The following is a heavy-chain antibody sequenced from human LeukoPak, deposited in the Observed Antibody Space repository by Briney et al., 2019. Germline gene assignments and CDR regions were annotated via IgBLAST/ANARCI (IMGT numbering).Heavy chain of an antibody. V-gene: IGHV3-21*01. J-gene: IGHJ6*02. D-gene: IGHD1-26*01. CDR2: ISSSSSYI. CDR1: GFTFSSYS. Sequence: GGSLGLSCAASGFTFSSYSMNWVRQAPGKGLEWVSSISSSSSYIYYADSVKGRFTTSRDNAKNSLYLQMNSLRAEDTAVYYCARDKPIVGALYYYGMDVWGQGTTVTVSS. CDR3: ARDKPIVGALYYYGMDV.